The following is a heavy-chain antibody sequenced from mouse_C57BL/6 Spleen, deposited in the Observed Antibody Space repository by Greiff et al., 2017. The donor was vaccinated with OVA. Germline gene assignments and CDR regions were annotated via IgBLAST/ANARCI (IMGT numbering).Heavy chain of an antibody. V-gene: IGHV3-1*01. CDR3: ARGDNSGYGAWFAY. J-gene: IGHJ3*01. CDR2: ISYSGST. Sequence: EVKLVESGPGMVKPSQSLSLTCTVTGYSITSGYDWHWIRHFPGNKLEWMGYISYSGSTNYNPSLKSRISITHDTSKNHFFLKLTSVTTEDTATIYCARGDNSGYGAWFAYWGQGTLVTVSA. D-gene: IGHD3-2*02. CDR1: GYSITSGYD.